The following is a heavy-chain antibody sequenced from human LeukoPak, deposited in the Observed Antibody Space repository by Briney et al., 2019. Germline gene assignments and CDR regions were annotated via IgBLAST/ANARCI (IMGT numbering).Heavy chain of an antibody. J-gene: IGHJ6*04. V-gene: IGHV3-21*03. Sequence: TGGSLRLSCAASGFTFSSYSMNWVRQAPGKGLEWVSSISSSSSYIYYADSVKGRFTISRDNAKNSLYLQMNSLRAEDTAVYYCAREGIVPAARDYYYYYGMDVWGEGTTVTVSS. D-gene: IGHD2-2*01. CDR3: AREGIVPAARDYYYYYGMDV. CDR1: GFTFSSYS. CDR2: ISSSSSYI.